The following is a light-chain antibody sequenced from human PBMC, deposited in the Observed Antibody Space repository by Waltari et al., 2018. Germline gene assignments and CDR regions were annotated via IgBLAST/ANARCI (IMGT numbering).Light chain of an antibody. V-gene: IGLV1-40*01. Sequence: QSVLTQPPSVSGAPGQRVTISCTGSSSNIGAGYDVHWYQQLPGTAPKLLIYGNSNRPSGVPDRFSCSKSGTSASLAITGLQAEDEADYYCQSYDSSLSGSGVFGTGTKVTVL. CDR2: GNS. CDR1: SSNIGAGYD. CDR3: QSYDSSLSGSGV. J-gene: IGLJ1*01.